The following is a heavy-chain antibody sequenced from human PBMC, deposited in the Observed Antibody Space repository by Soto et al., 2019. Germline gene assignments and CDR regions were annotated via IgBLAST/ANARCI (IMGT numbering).Heavy chain of an antibody. J-gene: IGHJ4*02. Sequence: GWSLRLSCAASVFTFSSYAMSWFRQAPGKGLEWVSSISGSGGGTYYADSVKGRFTFSRDNSKNTLYLQMNSRRAEDTAVYYCAKFGMATTKRSPPYYIDYWGQGALVTVSS. D-gene: IGHD1-1*01. CDR2: ISGSGGGT. CDR3: AKFGMATTKRSPPYYIDY. CDR1: VFTFSSYA. V-gene: IGHV3-23*01.